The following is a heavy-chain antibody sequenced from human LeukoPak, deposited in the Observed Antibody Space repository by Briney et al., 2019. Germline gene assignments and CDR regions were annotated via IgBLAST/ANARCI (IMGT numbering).Heavy chain of an antibody. CDR1: GFTFSVYA. D-gene: IGHD5-12*01. V-gene: IGHV3-48*02. J-gene: IGHJ4*02. Sequence: GGSLRLSCVASGFTFSVYAMNWVRQAPGKGLEWVSYITGSSSTIYYADSVKGRFTISRDNAKNSLYLQMNSLRDEDTAVYYCARGQWLADYWGQGTLVTVSS. CDR3: ARGQWLADY. CDR2: ITGSSSTI.